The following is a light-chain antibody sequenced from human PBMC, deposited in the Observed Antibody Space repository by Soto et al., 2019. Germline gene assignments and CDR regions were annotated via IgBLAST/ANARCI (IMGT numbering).Light chain of an antibody. CDR3: QQYYSFPWT. Sequence: IVLTQSPGTLSLSPWERATLSCRASHSVDSNYFAWYQQKPGQAPRLLIYGASTRATGIPARFSGSGSGTDFTLTISCLQSEDFATYYCQQYYSFPWTFGQGTKVDIK. V-gene: IGKV3D-7*01. CDR2: GAS. J-gene: IGKJ1*01. CDR1: HSVDSNY.